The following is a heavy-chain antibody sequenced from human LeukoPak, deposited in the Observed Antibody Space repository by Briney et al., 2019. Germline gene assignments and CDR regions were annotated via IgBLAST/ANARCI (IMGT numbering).Heavy chain of an antibody. CDR2: FDPEDGET. V-gene: IGHV1-24*01. CDR3: STAQYYYDSSGYYYFDY. J-gene: IGHJ4*02. Sequence: GSSVKVSGKVSGYTLTELSMHWGRQAPGKGLEWVGGFDPEDGETIYAQKFQGRVTMTEDTSTDTAYMELSSRRSEDTAVYYWSTAQYYYDSSGYYYFDYWGQGTLVTVSS. D-gene: IGHD3-22*01. CDR1: GYTLTELS.